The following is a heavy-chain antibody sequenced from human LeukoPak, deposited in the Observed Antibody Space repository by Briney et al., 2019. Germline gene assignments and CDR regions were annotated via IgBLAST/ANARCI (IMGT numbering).Heavy chain of an antibody. CDR2: ISGSGGST. Sequence: PGGSLRLSCAASGFTFSNFWMSWVRQAPGKGLEWVSAISGSGGSTYYADSVKGRFTISRDNSKNTLYLQMNSLRAEDAAVYYCAKDSDGDYVLGGFDYWGQGTLVTVSS. J-gene: IGHJ4*02. V-gene: IGHV3-23*01. CDR3: AKDSDGDYVLGGFDY. D-gene: IGHD4-17*01. CDR1: GFTFSNFW.